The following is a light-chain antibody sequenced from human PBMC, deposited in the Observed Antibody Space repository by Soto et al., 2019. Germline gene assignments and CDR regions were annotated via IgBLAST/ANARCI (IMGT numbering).Light chain of an antibody. J-gene: IGKJ1*01. CDR1: QSISNS. CDR3: QQYNSYWT. V-gene: IGKV1-5*03. CDR2: EAS. Sequence: DIQMTQSPSTLSASGGDRVTITCRASQSISNSLAWYQQKPGKAPKVLIYEASSLERGVPSRFSGSGSGTEFTLTISSLQPDDFATYFCQQYNSYWTFGQGTKVEIK.